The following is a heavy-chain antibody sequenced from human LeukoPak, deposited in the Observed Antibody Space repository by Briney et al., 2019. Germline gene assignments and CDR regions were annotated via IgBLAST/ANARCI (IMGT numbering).Heavy chain of an antibody. CDR3: ASCLYDSEIMALDY. V-gene: IGHV3-74*01. CDR1: GFTFRTYW. D-gene: IGHD3-9*01. J-gene: IGHJ4*02. CDR2: INEDGSIT. Sequence: AGGSLRLSCAVSGFTFRTYWMHWVRQVPGEGLVWVSRINEDGSITNYADSVKGRFSISRDNAKNTLYLQMNSLRAEDTAVYYCASCLYDSEIMALDYWGQGTLVTVSS.